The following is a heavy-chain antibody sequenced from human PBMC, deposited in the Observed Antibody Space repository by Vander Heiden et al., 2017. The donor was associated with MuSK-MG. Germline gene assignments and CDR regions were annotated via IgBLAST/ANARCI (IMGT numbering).Heavy chain of an antibody. D-gene: IGHD6-13*01. V-gene: IGHV3-33*01. CDR1: ASTSSTYG. J-gene: IGHJ6*03. CDR3: ARDSMYTSSWDYYYYMDV. CDR2: VWYDASSK. Sequence: QEQLVESGGGVVQPGRSLRLSGAASASTSSTYGMHWVRQAPGKGLKWVAVVWYDASSKCYTDSVKGRFTISRDNSKNTLYLQMNSLRAEDTAVYYCARDSMYTSSWDYYYYMDVWGKGTTVTVSS.